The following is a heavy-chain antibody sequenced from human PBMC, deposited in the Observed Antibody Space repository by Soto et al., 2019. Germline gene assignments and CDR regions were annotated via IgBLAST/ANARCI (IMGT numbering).Heavy chain of an antibody. J-gene: IGHJ4*02. CDR2: IYSGGYT. CDR1: GFTVSNNY. Sequence: EVQLVESGGGLIQPGGSLRLSCAVSGFTVSNNYMSWVRQAPGKGLEGVSVIYSGGYTAYGDSVKGRFTISRDNSKKNLYLQKSRRRADGAGVYLGAPQGGGGGYWGQGTLVTVSS. CDR3: APQGGGGGY. V-gene: IGHV3-53*01. D-gene: IGHD3-16*01.